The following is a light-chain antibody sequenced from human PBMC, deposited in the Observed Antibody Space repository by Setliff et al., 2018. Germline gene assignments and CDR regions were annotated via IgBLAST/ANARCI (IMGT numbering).Light chain of an antibody. CDR3: ISYLYSQTLYV. Sequence: QSVLTQPPSASGSPGQSVTISCTGTSNDVWGHNYVSWYQQHPGKAPQLIIYDVTERPSGVPDRFSGSKSGNTASLTVSGLQAEDEATYYCISYLYSQTLYVFGTGTKVTVL. CDR2: DVT. CDR1: SNDVWGHNY. J-gene: IGLJ1*01. V-gene: IGLV2-8*01.